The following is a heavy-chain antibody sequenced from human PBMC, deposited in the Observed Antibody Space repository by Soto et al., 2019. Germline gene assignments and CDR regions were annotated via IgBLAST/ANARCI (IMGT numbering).Heavy chain of an antibody. V-gene: IGHV5-51*01. CDR2: IYPGDSDT. CDR3: ARYYYGSGSSVAFDY. D-gene: IGHD3-10*01. Sequence: GESLKISCKGSGYSFTSYWIGWVRQMPGKGLEWMGVIYPGDSDTRYSPSFQGQVTISADKSISTAYLQWSSLKASDTAMYYCARYYYGSGSSVAFDYWGQGTLVTVSS. J-gene: IGHJ4*02. CDR1: GYSFTSYW.